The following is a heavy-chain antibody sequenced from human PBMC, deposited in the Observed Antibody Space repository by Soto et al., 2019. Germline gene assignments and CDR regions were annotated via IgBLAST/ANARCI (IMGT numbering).Heavy chain of an antibody. CDR1: GDSYSISTYS. D-gene: IGHD6-19*01. Sequence: SATLSLTCNMSGDSYSISTYSWSWIRQPPGKALQWIGFIYQSGVTSSNPSLASRVSISLDRSNNQCSLKLKSVTAADTAVYFCAGMPYNSGLRVEPWGPGTQVT. CDR2: IYQSGVT. V-gene: IGHV4-30-2*01. J-gene: IGHJ5*02. CDR3: AGMPYNSGLRVEP.